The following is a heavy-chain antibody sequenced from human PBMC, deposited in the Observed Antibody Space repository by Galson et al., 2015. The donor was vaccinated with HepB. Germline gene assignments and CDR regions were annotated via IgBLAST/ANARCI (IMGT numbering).Heavy chain of an antibody. CDR3: ARGLPAAGTSYYYGMDV. CDR2: IDPGDSDA. D-gene: IGHD6-13*01. Sequence: QSGAEVKKPGESLKISCKGSGYRFTTYWIAWVRQMPGKGLEWMGIIDPGDSDARYSPSFQGQVTISADKSISTAYLQWSSLKASDTAMYYCARGLPAAGTSYYYGMDVWGQGTTVTVSS. CDR1: GYRFTTYW. J-gene: IGHJ6*02. V-gene: IGHV5-51*01.